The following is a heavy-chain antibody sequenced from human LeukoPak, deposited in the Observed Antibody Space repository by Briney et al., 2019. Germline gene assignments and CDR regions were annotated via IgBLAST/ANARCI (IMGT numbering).Heavy chain of an antibody. V-gene: IGHV1-8*03. Sequence: ASVKVSCKASGYTFTSYDINWVRQATGQGLEWMGWMNPNSGNTGYEQKFQGRVTITRNTSISTAYMELSSLRSEDTAVYYCARGEAIFGVVITPLGYYFDYWGQGTLVTVSS. CDR2: MNPNSGNT. CDR3: ARGEAIFGVVITPLGYYFDY. CDR1: GYTFTSYD. J-gene: IGHJ4*02. D-gene: IGHD3-3*01.